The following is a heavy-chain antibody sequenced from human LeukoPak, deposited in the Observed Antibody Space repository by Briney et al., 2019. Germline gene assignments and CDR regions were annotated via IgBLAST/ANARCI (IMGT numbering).Heavy chain of an antibody. Sequence: PSETLSLTCTASGGSISSYYWSWIRQPAGKGLEWIGRIYTSGSTNYNPSLKSRVTMSVDTSKNQFSLKLSSVTAADTAVYYCARVCSGSGSYSKVLSYYFDYWGQGTLVTVSS. CDR2: IYTSGST. CDR3: ARVCSGSGSYSKVLSYYFDY. CDR1: GGSISSYY. V-gene: IGHV4-4*07. D-gene: IGHD3-10*01. J-gene: IGHJ4*02.